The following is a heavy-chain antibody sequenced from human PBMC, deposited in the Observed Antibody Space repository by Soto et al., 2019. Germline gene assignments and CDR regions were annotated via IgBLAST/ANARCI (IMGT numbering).Heavy chain of an antibody. CDR2: IYHSGST. V-gene: IGHV4-30-2*01. CDR1: GGSISSGGYS. Sequence: SETLSLTCAVSGGSISSGGYSWSWIRQPPGKGLEWIGYIYHSGSTYYNPSLKSRVTISVDRSKNQFSLKLSSVAAADTAVYYCARGSTCSSTSCYSYNWFDPWGQGTLVTVSS. D-gene: IGHD2-2*01. CDR3: ARGSTCSSTSCYSYNWFDP. J-gene: IGHJ5*02.